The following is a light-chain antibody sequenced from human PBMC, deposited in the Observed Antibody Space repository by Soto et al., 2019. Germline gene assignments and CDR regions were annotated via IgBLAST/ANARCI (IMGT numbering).Light chain of an antibody. CDR1: SSDVGSYYL. CDR2: EAS. Sequence: QSVLTQPASVSGSPGQSITISCSGTSSDVGSYYLVSWYQQHPGKAPKLMIYEASKRPSGVSNRFSGSKSGNTASLTISGLQAEDEADYFCCSYAGRSTPYVFGTGTKLTVL. CDR3: CSYAGRSTPYV. V-gene: IGLV2-23*01. J-gene: IGLJ1*01.